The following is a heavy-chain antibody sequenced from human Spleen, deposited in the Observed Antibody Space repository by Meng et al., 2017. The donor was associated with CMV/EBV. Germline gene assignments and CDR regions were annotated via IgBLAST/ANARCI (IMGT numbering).Heavy chain of an antibody. CDR1: GGSVNSGDYY. CDR3: ARALGAIDF. Sequence: LSCTVSGGSVNSGDYYWSWIRQRPGKGLEWIGYIYNSGTTYYNPSLKSRLTISPDTSKNQFSLKLSSVTAADTAVYYCARALGAIDFWGQGTLVTVSS. J-gene: IGHJ4*02. V-gene: IGHV4-31*03. CDR2: IYNSGTT. D-gene: IGHD3-10*01.